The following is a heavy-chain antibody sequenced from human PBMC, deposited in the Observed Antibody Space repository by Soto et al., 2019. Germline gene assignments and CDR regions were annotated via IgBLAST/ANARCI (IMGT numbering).Heavy chain of an antibody. CDR2: IDPSDSST. Sequence: PGESLKISCKGSGYTFTSYWITWVRQMPGKGLEWMGRIDPSDSSTNYNPSFQGHVTISTDKSISTAHLQWSSLKVSDTAMYYCAATGYTYGYHFDHWGQGTQVTVSS. V-gene: IGHV5-10-1*01. CDR3: AATGYTYGYHFDH. D-gene: IGHD5-18*01. CDR1: GYTFTSYW. J-gene: IGHJ4*02.